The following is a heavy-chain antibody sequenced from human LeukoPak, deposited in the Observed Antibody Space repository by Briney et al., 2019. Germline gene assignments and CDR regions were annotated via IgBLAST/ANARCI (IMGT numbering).Heavy chain of an antibody. CDR1: GFTFSSHW. CDR3: ARGPEYCSGGSCYWYFDL. Sequence: GGSLRLSCAASGFTFSSHWMHWVRQAPGKGLVWVSHINSDGSSTTYADSVKGRFTVSRDNAKNTLYLQVNSLRAEDTAVYYCARGPEYCSGGSCYWYFDLWGRGTLVTVSS. D-gene: IGHD2-15*01. CDR2: INSDGSST. V-gene: IGHV3-74*03. J-gene: IGHJ2*01.